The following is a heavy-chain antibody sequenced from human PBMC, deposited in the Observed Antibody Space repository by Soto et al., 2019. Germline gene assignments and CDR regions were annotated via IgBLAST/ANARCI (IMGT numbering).Heavy chain of an antibody. V-gene: IGHV4-59*08. J-gene: IGHJ4*02. CDR2: IYYSGST. Sequence: SETLSLTCTVSGGSISSYYWSWIRQPPGKGLEWIGYIYYSGSTNYNPSLKSRVTISVDTSKNQFSLKLSSVTAADTAVYYCTRGRALLFDYWSQGTLVTVSS. CDR1: GGSISSYY. CDR3: TRGRALLFDY.